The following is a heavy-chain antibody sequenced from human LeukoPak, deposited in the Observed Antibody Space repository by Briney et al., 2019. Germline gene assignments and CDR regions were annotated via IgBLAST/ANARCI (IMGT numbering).Heavy chain of an antibody. CDR3: ARHYDILTGSIGPLVAFDI. CDR1: VFTFSSYG. CDR2: ISYDGSNK. V-gene: IGHV3-30*03. Sequence: GRSLRLSCAASVFTFSSYGMHWVRQAPGKGLECVAFISYDGSNKYYADSVKGRFTISRDNSKNTLTLQMNSLRAEDTAVYYCARHYDILTGSIGPLVAFDIWGQGTMVTVSS. D-gene: IGHD3-9*01. J-gene: IGHJ3*02.